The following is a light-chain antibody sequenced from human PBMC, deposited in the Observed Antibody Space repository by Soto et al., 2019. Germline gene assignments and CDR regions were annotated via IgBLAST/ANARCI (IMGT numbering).Light chain of an antibody. CDR3: QQYNTYST. J-gene: IGKJ5*01. CDR2: AAS. Sequence: DIQMTQSPSSVPASVEDRVIITCRASQSISNHLNWYQQKPGKAPKLLIFAASSLKSGVPSRFSGNGSGTEFTLTISSLQPDDFATYYCQQYNTYSTFGQGTRLEIK. V-gene: IGKV1-17*01. CDR1: QSISNH.